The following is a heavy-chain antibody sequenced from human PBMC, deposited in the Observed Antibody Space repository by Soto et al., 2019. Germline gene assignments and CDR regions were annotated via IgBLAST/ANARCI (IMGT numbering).Heavy chain of an antibody. V-gene: IGHV1-18*01. D-gene: IGHD2-15*01. CDR1: GYTFTSYG. J-gene: IGHJ6*02. Sequence: ASVKVSCKASGYTFTSYGISWVRQAPGQGLEWMGWISAYNGNTNCAQKLQGRVTMTTDTSTSTAYMELRSLRSDDTAVYYCARDRVVVAVNYYYYDMDVWGQGTTVTVSS. CDR3: ARDRVVVAVNYYYYDMDV. CDR2: ISAYNGNT.